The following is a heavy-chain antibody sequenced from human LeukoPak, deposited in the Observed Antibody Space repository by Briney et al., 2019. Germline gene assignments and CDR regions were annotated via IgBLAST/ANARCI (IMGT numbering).Heavy chain of an antibody. V-gene: IGHV4-39*07. CDR3: ARENPTGCSSTSCYVTNWFDP. D-gene: IGHD2-2*01. CDR2: IYYNGYT. Sequence: SSETLSLTCTVSGVSISSGSYYWDWIRQPPGKGLEWIGHIYYNGYTYYNPSLKSRVTISVDTSKNQFSLKLSSVTAADTAVYYCARENPTGCSSTSCYVTNWFDPWGQGTLVTVSS. CDR1: GVSISSGSYY. J-gene: IGHJ5*02.